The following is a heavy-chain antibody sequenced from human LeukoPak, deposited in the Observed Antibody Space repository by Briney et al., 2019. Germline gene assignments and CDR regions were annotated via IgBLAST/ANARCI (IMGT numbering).Heavy chain of an antibody. CDR2: IIPIFGTA. Sequence: SVKVSCKASGGTFSSYAISSVRQAPGQGLEWMGGIIPIFGTANYAQKFQGRVTITTDESTSTAHMELSSLRSEDTAVYYCAREEYCSGGSCYSGYSYYFDYWGQGTLVTVSS. V-gene: IGHV1-69*05. CDR1: GGTFSSYA. CDR3: AREEYCSGGSCYSGYSYYFDY. D-gene: IGHD2-15*01. J-gene: IGHJ4*02.